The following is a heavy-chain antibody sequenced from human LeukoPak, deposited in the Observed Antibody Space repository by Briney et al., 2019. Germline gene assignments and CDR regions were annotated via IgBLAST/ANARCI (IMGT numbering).Heavy chain of an antibody. Sequence: PGGSLRLSCAASGFTFSSYSMNWVRQAPGKGLEWVASISFTSGHIYYADSVKGRFTIPRDNAKNSLYLQMNSLRGEDTAVYYCARDRGSGWFYDIDYWGQGTLVTVSS. CDR2: ISFTSGHI. V-gene: IGHV3-21*01. CDR3: ARDRGSGWFYDIDY. CDR1: GFTFSSYS. J-gene: IGHJ4*02. D-gene: IGHD6-19*01.